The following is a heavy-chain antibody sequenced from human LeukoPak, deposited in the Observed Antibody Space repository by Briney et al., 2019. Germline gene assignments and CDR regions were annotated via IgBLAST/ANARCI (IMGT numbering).Heavy chain of an antibody. CDR1: GFTFDDYA. CDR2: ISGDGGST. CDR3: ATAAEDSSAGGDY. J-gene: IGHJ4*02. Sequence: GGSLRLSCAASGFTFDDYAMHCVRQAPGKGLEWVSLISGDGGSTYYADSVKGRFTISRDNSKNSLYLQMNSLRTEDTALYYCATAAEDSSAGGDYWGQGTLVTVSS. D-gene: IGHD3-22*01. V-gene: IGHV3-43*02.